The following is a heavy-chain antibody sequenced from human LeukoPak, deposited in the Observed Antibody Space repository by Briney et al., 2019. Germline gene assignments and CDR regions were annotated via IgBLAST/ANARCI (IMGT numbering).Heavy chain of an antibody. D-gene: IGHD3-16*01. CDR2: IYYSGST. CDR1: GGSISSYY. CDR3: ARGGWAGGIDY. J-gene: IGHJ4*02. Sequence: SETLSLTCTVSGGSISSYYWSWIRQPPGKGLEWIGYIYYSGSTNYNPSLKSRVTISVDTSKNQFSLKLSSVTAADTAVYYCARGGWAGGIDYWGQGTLVTVSS. V-gene: IGHV4-59*01.